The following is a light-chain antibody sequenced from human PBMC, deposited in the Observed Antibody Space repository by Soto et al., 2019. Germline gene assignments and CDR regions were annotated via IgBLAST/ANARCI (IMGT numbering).Light chain of an antibody. V-gene: IGKV3-15*01. J-gene: IGKJ2*01. Sequence: EIVMTQSPATLSVSPGERATVSCRASQSVSSNLAWYQQKPGQAPRLLIYGASTRATGIPARFSGSGSGTEFTLTISSLQSGDFAVYYCQHYNYWYTFGQGTKVDI. CDR1: QSVSSN. CDR3: QHYNYWYT. CDR2: GAS.